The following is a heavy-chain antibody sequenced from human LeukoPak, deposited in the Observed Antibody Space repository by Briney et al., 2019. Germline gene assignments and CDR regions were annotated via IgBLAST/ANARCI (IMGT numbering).Heavy chain of an antibody. V-gene: IGHV3-30-3*01. CDR2: ISYDGSNK. CDR1: GFIFSTYA. CDR3: ARPYNYDTSAYDGDY. J-gene: IGHJ4*02. Sequence: GRSLRLSCAASGFIFSTYAMHWVRQAPGKGLEWVAVISYDGSNKYYADSVKGRFTFSRDNSKNTLYLQMNSLRAEDTAVYYCARPYNYDTSAYDGDYWGGGTLLTVSS. D-gene: IGHD3-22*01.